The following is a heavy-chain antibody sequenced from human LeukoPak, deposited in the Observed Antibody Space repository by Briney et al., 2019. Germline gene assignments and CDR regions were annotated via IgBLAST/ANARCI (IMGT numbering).Heavy chain of an antibody. J-gene: IGHJ4*02. CDR2: IYHSGST. V-gene: IGHV4-59*01. Sequence: PSETLSLTCTVSGGSISSYYWSWIRQPPGKGLEWIGYIYHSGSTNYNPSLKSRVTISVDKSKNQFSLKLKSVTAADTAVYHCARGGDSSRSYYPLFDYWGQGTLVTVSS. D-gene: IGHD3-22*01. CDR1: GGSISSYY. CDR3: ARGGDSSRSYYPLFDY.